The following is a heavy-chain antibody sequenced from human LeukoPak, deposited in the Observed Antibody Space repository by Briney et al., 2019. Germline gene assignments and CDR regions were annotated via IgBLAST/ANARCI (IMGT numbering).Heavy chain of an antibody. Sequence: GTSLRLSCAASGFTFSSYGMHWVRQAPGKGLEWVAVIWYDGSNKYYADSVKGRFTISRDTPKNTLYLQMNSLRAEDTAVYYCARDRSVRYFDYWGQGAPVTVFS. CDR1: GFTFSSYG. CDR3: ARDRSVRYFDY. CDR2: IWYDGSNK. J-gene: IGHJ4*02. V-gene: IGHV3-33*01. D-gene: IGHD2-15*01.